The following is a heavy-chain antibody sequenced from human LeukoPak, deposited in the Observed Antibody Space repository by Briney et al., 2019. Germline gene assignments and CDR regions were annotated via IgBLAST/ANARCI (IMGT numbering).Heavy chain of an antibody. J-gene: IGHJ4*02. CDR1: GYTFTGYY. Sequence: PRASVKVSCKASGYTFTGYYMHWVRQAPGQGLEWMGWINPNSGGTNYAQKFQGRVTMTRDTSISTAYMELSRLRSDDTAVYYCARGPQIGHVLRYFDWLLSLDYWGQGTLVTVSS. D-gene: IGHD3-9*01. CDR3: ARGPQIGHVLRYFDWLLSLDY. V-gene: IGHV1-2*02. CDR2: INPNSGGT.